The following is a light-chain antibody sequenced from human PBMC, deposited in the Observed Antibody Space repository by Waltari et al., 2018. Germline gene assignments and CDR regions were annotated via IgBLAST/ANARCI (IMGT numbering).Light chain of an antibody. Sequence: QSVLTQPPSVSGAPGQRVTISCTGSGSNIGAGYDVPWYQQLPRAAPKLLIYGSTSLPLGVPDRFFGSTSGTSAFLAITGLQAEDEADYYCQSYDTTLSVVFGGGTKLTVL. V-gene: IGLV1-40*01. J-gene: IGLJ3*02. CDR3: QSYDTTLSVV. CDR2: GST. CDR1: GSNIGAGYD.